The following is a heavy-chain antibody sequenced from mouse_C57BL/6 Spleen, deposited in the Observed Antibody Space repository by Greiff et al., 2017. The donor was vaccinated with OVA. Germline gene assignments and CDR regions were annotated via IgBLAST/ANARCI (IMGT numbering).Heavy chain of an antibody. Sequence: VQVVESGPELVKPGASVKISCKASGYTFTDYYINWVKQRPGQGLEWIGWIFPGSGSTYYNEKFKGKATLTVDKSSSTAYMLLSSLTSEDSAVDFCARSGILRGFDYWGQGTTLTVSS. CDR2: IFPGSGST. D-gene: IGHD1-1*01. V-gene: IGHV1-75*01. J-gene: IGHJ2*01. CDR3: ARSGILRGFDY. CDR1: GYTFTDYY.